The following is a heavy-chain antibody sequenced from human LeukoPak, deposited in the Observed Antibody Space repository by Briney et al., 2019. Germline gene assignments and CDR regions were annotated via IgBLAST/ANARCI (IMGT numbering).Heavy chain of an antibody. Sequence: ASVKVSCKASGYTFTSYYMHWVRQAPGQGLEWMGIINPSGGSTSYAQKFQGRVAMTRDTSTSTVYMEPSSLRSEDTAVYYCARAGTYYDILTGYPGSWGQGTLVTVSS. D-gene: IGHD3-9*01. CDR1: GYTFTSYY. V-gene: IGHV1-46*01. CDR3: ARAGTYYDILTGYPGS. J-gene: IGHJ5*02. CDR2: INPSGGST.